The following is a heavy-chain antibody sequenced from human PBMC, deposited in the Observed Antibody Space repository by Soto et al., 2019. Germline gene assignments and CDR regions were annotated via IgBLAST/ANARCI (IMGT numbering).Heavy chain of an antibody. V-gene: IGHV3-23*01. CDR2: ISASGGST. J-gene: IGHJ5*02. CDR1: GFTFSTYA. Sequence: GGSLRLSCAASGFTFSTYAMTWVRQAPGKGLEWVSGISASGGSTYYADSVKGRFTISRDNSKNTLYLQMKGLKTEDTAVYYCAKGVQQWPTDWLDPWGQGSLVTVPQ. D-gene: IGHD6-19*01. CDR3: AKGVQQWPTDWLDP.